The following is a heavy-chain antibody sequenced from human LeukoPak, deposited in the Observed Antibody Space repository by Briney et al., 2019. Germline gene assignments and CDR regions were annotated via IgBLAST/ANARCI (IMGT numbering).Heavy chain of an antibody. CDR2: ISGHQGNT. CDR3: ARSDLATITAGPFEY. D-gene: IGHD5-12*01. V-gene: IGHV1-18*01. CDR1: GYTFSTYG. Sequence: GASVKVSCKASGYTFSTYGITWVRQARGQGLEWMGWISGHQGNTKYAQNFQGRVTMTIDTSTSTAYMDLRSLRSDDTATYFCARSDLATITAGPFEYWGQGTLVAVSS. J-gene: IGHJ4*02.